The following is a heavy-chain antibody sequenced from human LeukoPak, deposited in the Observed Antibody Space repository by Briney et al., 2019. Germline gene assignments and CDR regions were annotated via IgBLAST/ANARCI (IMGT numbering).Heavy chain of an antibody. CDR3: AREVRGWTRPYYYYYMDV. J-gene: IGHJ6*03. CDR1: GFTFSSYA. Sequence: GGSLRLSCAASGFTFSSYAMHWVRQAPGKGLEWVAVISYDGSNKYYADSVKGRFTISRDNSKNTLYLQMNSLRAEDTAVYYCAREVRGWTRPYYYYYMDVWGKGTTVTVSS. D-gene: IGHD6-19*01. V-gene: IGHV3-30*04. CDR2: ISYDGSNK.